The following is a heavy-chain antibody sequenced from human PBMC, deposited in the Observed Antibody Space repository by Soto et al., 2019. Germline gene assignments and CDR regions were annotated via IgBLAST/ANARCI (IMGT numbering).Heavy chain of an antibody. CDR2: IDASGNS. CDR1: GDSISSYY. Sequence: SETLSLTCPVSGDSISSYYWNWIRQPAGTGLEWIGRIDASGNSNYNPSLKSRVTMSVDTSKKQFSLKVTSVTAADTAVYYCARYSSNWFQTEGRDVWGQGTTVTVSS. V-gene: IGHV4-4*07. D-gene: IGHD6-13*01. J-gene: IGHJ6*02. CDR3: ARYSSNWFQTEGRDV.